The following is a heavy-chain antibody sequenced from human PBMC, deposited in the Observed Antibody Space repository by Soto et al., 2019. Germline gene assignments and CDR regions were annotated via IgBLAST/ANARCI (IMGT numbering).Heavy chain of an antibody. V-gene: IGHV2-5*02. Sequence: QITLKESGPTLVKPTQTLTLTCTFSGFSLSTGGVGVGWIHQPPGKALEWLALIYWDNDKRYSPSLRSRLTVTKDTSKNQVVLTMTNMDPVDTATYYCVHSRCGGDCLRSYSSHYYYGMDVWGQGTTVTVFS. CDR3: VHSRCGGDCLRSYSSHYYYGMDV. J-gene: IGHJ6*02. D-gene: IGHD2-21*02. CDR1: GFSLSTGGVG. CDR2: IYWDNDK.